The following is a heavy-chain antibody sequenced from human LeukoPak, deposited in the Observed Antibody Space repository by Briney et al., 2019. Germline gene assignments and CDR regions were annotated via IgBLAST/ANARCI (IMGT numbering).Heavy chain of an antibody. CDR2: VRQDGDGK. J-gene: IGHJ6*02. CDR1: GFTFSNYW. V-gene: IGHV3-7*01. D-gene: IGHD5-24*01. Sequence: QPGGSLRLSCAASGFTFSNYWMSWVRQAPGKGLEWVANVRQDGDGKSYVDSVKGRFTISRDNAKNSLYLQMNSLRAEDTAVYYCARARDGYNSRYYGMDVWGQGTTVTVSS. CDR3: ARARDGYNSRYYGMDV.